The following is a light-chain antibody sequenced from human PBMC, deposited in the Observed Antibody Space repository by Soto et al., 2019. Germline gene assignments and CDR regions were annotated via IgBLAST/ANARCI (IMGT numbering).Light chain of an antibody. Sequence: QSVLTQPRSVSGSPGQAVTFSCTGTNSDVGAYNFVSWYQQHPDKAPKLIIYDVSKRPSGVPDRFSGSKSGNTASLTISGLQAEDEADYFCSSFAGSYTHVFGTGTKLTVL. CDR3: SSFAGSYTHV. CDR2: DVS. V-gene: IGLV2-11*01. J-gene: IGLJ1*01. CDR1: NSDVGAYNF.